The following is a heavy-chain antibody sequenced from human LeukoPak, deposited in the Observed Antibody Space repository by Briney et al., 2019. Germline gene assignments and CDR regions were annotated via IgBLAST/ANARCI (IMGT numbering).Heavy chain of an antibody. V-gene: IGHV3-33*01. CDR2: IWYDGSNK. CDR3: ARDAVYSSSWQYY. CDR1: GFTSSSYG. Sequence: GRSLRLSCAASGFTSSSYGMHWVRQAPGKGLEWVAVIWYDGSNKYYADSVKGRFTISRDNSKNTLYLQMNSLRAEDTAVYYCARDAVYSSSWQYYWGQGTLVSVSS. J-gene: IGHJ4*02. D-gene: IGHD6-13*01.